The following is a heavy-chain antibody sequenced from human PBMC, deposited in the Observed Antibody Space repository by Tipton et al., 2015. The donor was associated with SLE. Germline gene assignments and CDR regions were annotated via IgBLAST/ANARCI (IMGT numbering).Heavy chain of an antibody. Sequence: TLSLTCTVSGGSISSSSYYWGWIRQPPGKGLEWIGSIYYSGSTYYNPSLKSRVTISVDTSKNQFSLKLSSVTAADTAVYYCARVRKITIFGVPKGDYFDYWGQGTLVTVSS. CDR2: IYYSGST. J-gene: IGHJ4*02. CDR3: ARVRKITIFGVPKGDYFDY. D-gene: IGHD3-3*01. V-gene: IGHV4-39*01. CDR1: GGSISSSSYY.